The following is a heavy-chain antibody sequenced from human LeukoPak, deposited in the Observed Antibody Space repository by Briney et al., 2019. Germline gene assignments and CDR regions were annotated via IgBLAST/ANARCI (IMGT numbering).Heavy chain of an antibody. V-gene: IGHV4-39*02. CDR3: VGGSGNYMDWFDP. D-gene: IGHD3-10*01. CDR2: IYYSGST. CDR1: DGSISSSSYY. J-gene: IGHJ5*02. Sequence: SETLSLSCTVSDGSISSSSYYWGWIRQPPGKNLEWIGSIYYSGSTYYNPSLKSRVTISVDTPKNHFSLKLSSVTAADTAVYYCVGGSGNYMDWFDPWGQGALVTVSS.